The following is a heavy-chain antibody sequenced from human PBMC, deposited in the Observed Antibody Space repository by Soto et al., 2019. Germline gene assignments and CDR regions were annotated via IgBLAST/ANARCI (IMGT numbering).Heavy chain of an antibody. V-gene: IGHV3-64D*06. CDR2: ISSNGGST. CDR1: GFTFSSYA. J-gene: IGHJ4*02. D-gene: IGHD5-18*01. Sequence: GALRLSCSASGFTFSSYAMHWVRQAPGKGLEYVSAISSNGGSTYYADSVKGRFTISRDNSKNTLYLQMSSLRAEDTAVYYCVKDQGTAMVTGFDYWGQGTLVTVSS. CDR3: VKDQGTAMVTGFDY.